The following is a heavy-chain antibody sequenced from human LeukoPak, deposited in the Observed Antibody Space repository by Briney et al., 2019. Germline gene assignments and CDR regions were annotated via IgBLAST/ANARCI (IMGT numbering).Heavy chain of an antibody. CDR2: ISSSSSYT. CDR3: ARDERNFDY. Sequence: GGSLRLSCAASGFTFSSYSMNWVRQAPGKGLEWVSSISSSSSYTYYADSVKGRFTISRDNAKNSLYLQMNSLRAEDTAVYYCARDERNFDYWGQGTLVTVSS. V-gene: IGHV3-21*01. J-gene: IGHJ4*02. CDR1: GFTFSSYS.